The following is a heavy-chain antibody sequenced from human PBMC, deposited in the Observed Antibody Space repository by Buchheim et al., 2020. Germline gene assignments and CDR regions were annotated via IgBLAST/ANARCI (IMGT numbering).Heavy chain of an antibody. D-gene: IGHD2-15*01. J-gene: IGHJ4*02. CDR3: AREFENCSGGSCYSFDH. CDR2: IYHTGTT. CDR1: GGSISSSNW. V-gene: IGHV4-4*02. Sequence: QVQLQESGPGLVKPSGTLSLTCAVSGGSISSSNWWSWVRQPPGKGLEWIGEIYHTGTTNYHPSLKSRVTISVDKSKNSFSLKMTSVTAADTAVYYCAREFENCSGGSCYSFDHWGRGTL.